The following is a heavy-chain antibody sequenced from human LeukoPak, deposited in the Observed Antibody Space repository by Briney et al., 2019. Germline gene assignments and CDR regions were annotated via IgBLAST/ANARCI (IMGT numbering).Heavy chain of an antibody. CDR1: GFSFLSYG. J-gene: IGHJ4*02. CDR2: ISDDGRSK. V-gene: IGHV3-30*18. Sequence: GGSLRLSCAASGFSFLSYGMHWVRQAPGKGLEWVGVISDDGRSKDYADSVKGRFTISRDNSKDTLYLQMNSLRDEDTAVYYCAKRPSDYGDYVSYFDYWGQRTLVTVSS. D-gene: IGHD4-17*01. CDR3: AKRPSDYGDYVSYFDY.